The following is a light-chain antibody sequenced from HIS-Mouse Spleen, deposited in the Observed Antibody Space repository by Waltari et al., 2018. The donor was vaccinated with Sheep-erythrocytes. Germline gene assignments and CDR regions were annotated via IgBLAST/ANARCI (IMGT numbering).Light chain of an antibody. CDR2: DVS. CDR3: CSYAGSYNHV. V-gene: IGLV2-11*01. CDR1: SSDVGGYNY. Sequence: QSALTQPRSVSGSPGQSVTISCTGTSSDVGGYNYVSWYQQHPGKAPKLRIYDVSKRPSGVPDRVSVSKSGNTASLTISGLQAEDEADYYCCSYAGSYNHVFATGTKVTVL. J-gene: IGLJ1*01.